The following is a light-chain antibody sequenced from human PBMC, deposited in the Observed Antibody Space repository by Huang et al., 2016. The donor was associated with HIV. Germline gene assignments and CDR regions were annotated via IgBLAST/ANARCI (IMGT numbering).Light chain of an antibody. V-gene: IGKV3-15*01. J-gene: IGKJ1*01. CDR2: GAS. Sequence: EIVMTQSPGTVSVSPGESVTLSCTASQSLNTNLAWFQQNHGQAPRLLVHGASTRAKGIPDRFSGSGSGTEFTLTIASLQSEDFALYYCHQYNKWPWTFGQGTKVEI. CDR3: HQYNKWPWT. CDR1: QSLNTN.